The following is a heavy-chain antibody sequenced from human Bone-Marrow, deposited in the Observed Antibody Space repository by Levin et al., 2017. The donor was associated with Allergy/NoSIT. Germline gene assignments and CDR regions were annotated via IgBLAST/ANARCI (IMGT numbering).Heavy chain of an antibody. CDR2: ISYDGSNK. CDR1: GFTFSSYA. CDR3: ASACGGGDCYSSYYYYGMDV. V-gene: IGHV3-30-3*01. Sequence: PGGSLRLSCAASGFTFSSYAMHWVRQAPGKGLEWVAVISYDGSNKYYADSVKGRFTISRDNSKNTLYLQMNSLRAEDTAVYYCASACGGGDCYSSYYYYGMDVWGQGTTVTVSS. J-gene: IGHJ6*02. D-gene: IGHD2-21*02.